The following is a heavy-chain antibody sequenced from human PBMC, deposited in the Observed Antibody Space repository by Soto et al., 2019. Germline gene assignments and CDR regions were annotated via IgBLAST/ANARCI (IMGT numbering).Heavy chain of an antibody. D-gene: IGHD2-2*01. J-gene: IGHJ6*02. CDR2: ISSSSSTI. V-gene: IGHV3-48*02. CDR1: GFTFSSYS. CDR3: ARSAGAVPADYYYYGMDV. Sequence: EVQLVESGGGLVQPGGSLRLSCAASGFTFSSYSMNWVRQAPGKGLEWVSYISSSSSTIYYADSVKGRFTISRDNAKNSLYLQMNSLRDEDTAVYYCARSAGAVPADYYYYGMDVWGQGTTVTVSS.